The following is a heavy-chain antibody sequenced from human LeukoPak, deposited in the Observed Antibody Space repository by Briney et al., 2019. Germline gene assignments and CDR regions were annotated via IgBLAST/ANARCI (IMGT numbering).Heavy chain of an antibody. Sequence: ASVKVSCKASGYTFTSYGISWVRQAPGQGLEWMGWISAYNGNTNYAQKLQGRVTITTDTSTSTAYMELRSLRSDDAAVYYCARDPVTYYYDSSVRWFDPWGQGTLVTVSS. CDR3: ARDPVTYYYDSSVRWFDP. CDR2: ISAYNGNT. J-gene: IGHJ5*02. V-gene: IGHV1-18*01. CDR1: GYTFTSYG. D-gene: IGHD3-22*01.